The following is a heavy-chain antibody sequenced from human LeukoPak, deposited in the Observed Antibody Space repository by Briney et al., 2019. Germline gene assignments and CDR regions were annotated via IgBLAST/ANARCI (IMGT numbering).Heavy chain of an antibody. Sequence: PGGSLRLSCAASGFTFSSYSMNWVRQAPGKGLEWVSSISSSSSYIYYADSVKGRFTISRDNAKNSLYLQMNSLRAEDTAVYYCARGPRSIYTFDYWGQGTLVTVSS. V-gene: IGHV3-21*01. D-gene: IGHD2/OR15-2a*01. CDR3: ARGPRSIYTFDY. J-gene: IGHJ4*02. CDR1: GFTFSSYS. CDR2: ISSSSSYI.